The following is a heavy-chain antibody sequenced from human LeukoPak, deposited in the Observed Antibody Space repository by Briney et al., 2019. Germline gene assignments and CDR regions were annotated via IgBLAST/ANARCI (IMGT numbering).Heavy chain of an antibody. Sequence: SETLSLTCAVYGGSFSGYYWSWIRQPPGKGLEWIGEINHSGSTNYNPSLKSRVTISVDTSKNQFSLKLSSVTAANTAVYYCARATTDYDILTGYLNWFDPWGQGTLVTVSS. V-gene: IGHV4-34*01. D-gene: IGHD3-9*01. CDR1: GGSFSGYY. CDR3: ARATTDYDILTGYLNWFDP. J-gene: IGHJ5*02. CDR2: INHSGST.